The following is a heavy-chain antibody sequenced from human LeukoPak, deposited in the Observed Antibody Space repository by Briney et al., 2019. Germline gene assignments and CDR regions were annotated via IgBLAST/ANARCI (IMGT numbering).Heavy chain of an antibody. CDR3: ARDVPGSPAKRSVYYYYGMDV. CDR1: GGTFSSYA. V-gene: IGHV1-69*04. CDR2: IIPILGIA. D-gene: IGHD2-2*01. Sequence: SVKVSCKASGGTFSSYAISWVRQAPGQGLEWMGRIIPILGIANYAQKFQGRVTITADKSTSTAYMELSSLRSEDTAVYYCARDVPGSPAKRSVYYYYGMDVWGQGTTVTVSS. J-gene: IGHJ6*02.